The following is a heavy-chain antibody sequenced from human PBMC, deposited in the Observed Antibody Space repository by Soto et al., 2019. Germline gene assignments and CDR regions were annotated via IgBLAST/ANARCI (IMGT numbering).Heavy chain of an antibody. V-gene: IGHV1-3*01. D-gene: IGHD3-22*01. Sequence: ASVKVSCKASGYTFTDYAMQWVRQAPGQGLEWMGWINVANGGTRYSHNFQGRVTFDRDTSASTAYMELSSLRSEDTAIYFCTRENYESTGYYPMSLWGQGTPVTVSS. CDR2: INVANGGT. CDR1: GYTFTDYA. J-gene: IGHJ1*01. CDR3: TRENYESTGYYPMSL.